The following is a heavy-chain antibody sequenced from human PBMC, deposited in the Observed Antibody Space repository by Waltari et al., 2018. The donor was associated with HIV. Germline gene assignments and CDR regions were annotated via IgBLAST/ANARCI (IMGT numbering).Heavy chain of an antibody. CDR2: IYYSGST. Sequence: HLQLQESGPGLVKPSEPLSLTCTVSAGSITSSPYSRCCFRPTPGTGLEWIGGIYYSGSTYYNPSLKSRVTISVDTSKNQFSLKLSSVTAADTAVYYCARPSIYYDSSGYYYAFDIWGQGTMVTVSS. CDR3: ARPSIYYDSSGYYYAFDI. J-gene: IGHJ3*02. V-gene: IGHV4-39*01. CDR1: AGSITSSPYS. D-gene: IGHD3-22*01.